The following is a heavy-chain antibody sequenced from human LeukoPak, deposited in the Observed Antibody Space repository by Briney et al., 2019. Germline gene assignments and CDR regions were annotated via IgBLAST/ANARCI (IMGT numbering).Heavy chain of an antibody. CDR3: ARDPLEEITIFPGYYYYYMDV. D-gene: IGHD3-3*01. CDR1: GFTFSSYE. Sequence: GGSLRLSCAASGFTFSSYEMNWVRQAPGQGLDWVSILYSGGSAFYSDSVKGRFSISRDNSKNTLYLQMNSLRAEDTAVYYCARDPLEEITIFPGYYYYYMDVWGKGTTVTVSS. V-gene: IGHV3-66*01. CDR2: LYSGGSA. J-gene: IGHJ6*03.